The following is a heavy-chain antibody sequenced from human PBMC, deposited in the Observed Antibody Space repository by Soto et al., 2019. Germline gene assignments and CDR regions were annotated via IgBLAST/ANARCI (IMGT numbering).Heavy chain of an antibody. CDR3: ARGLRGSSDYYYYGMDV. CDR1: GSPFTSYG. D-gene: IGHD6-6*01. CDR2: ISAYNGNT. V-gene: IGHV1-18*01. J-gene: IGHJ6*02. Sequence: ASVKVSCKASGSPFTSYGISWVRQAPGQGLEWMGWISAYNGNTNYAQKLQGRVTMTTDTSTSTAYMELRSLRSDDTAVYYCARGLRGSSDYYYYGMDVWGQGTTVTVSS.